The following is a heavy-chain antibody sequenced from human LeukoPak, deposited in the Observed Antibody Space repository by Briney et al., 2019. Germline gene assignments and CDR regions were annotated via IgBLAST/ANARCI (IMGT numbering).Heavy chain of an antibody. J-gene: IGHJ4*02. CDR2: ISWDGGST. CDR1: GFTFDDYT. V-gene: IGHV3-43*01. D-gene: IGHD6-19*01. CDR3: AKAPGFGIAVAGTEFDY. Sequence: PGGSLRLSCAASGFTFDDYTMHWVRQAPGKGLEWVSLISWDGGSTYYADSVKGRFTISRDNSKNTLYLQMNSLRAEDTAVYYCAKAPGFGIAVAGTEFDYWGQGTLVTVSS.